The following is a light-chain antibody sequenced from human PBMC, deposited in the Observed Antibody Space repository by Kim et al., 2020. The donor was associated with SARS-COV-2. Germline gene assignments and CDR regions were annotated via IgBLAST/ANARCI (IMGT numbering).Light chain of an antibody. J-gene: IGLJ3*02. CDR3: QSYDDNIWV. Sequence: GKRVINSRNRSSGSIGSDFVQWFQQRPGSSPTTVIYEDHKRPSGVPDRFSGSVDSYSNSASLTISGLRTDDEADYYCQSYDDNIWVFGGGTQLTVL. CDR1: SGSIGSDF. V-gene: IGLV6-57*01. CDR2: EDH.